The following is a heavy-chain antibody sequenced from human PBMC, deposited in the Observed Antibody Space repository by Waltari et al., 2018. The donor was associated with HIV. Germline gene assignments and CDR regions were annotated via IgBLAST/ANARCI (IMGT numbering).Heavy chain of an antibody. Sequence: QEPLVQSGAEVKKPGSSVKVSCKASGGTFSSTSISWVRQAPGQGLEWMGNIIRVFESTTYAQKFHGRLTISADESTSTVFMELSSLSFDDTAVYYCARGSSGSYRWFDPWGHGTLVTVSS. D-gene: IGHD1-26*01. CDR1: GGTFSSTS. V-gene: IGHV1-69*15. CDR2: IIRVFEST. J-gene: IGHJ5*02. CDR3: ARGSSGSYRWFDP.